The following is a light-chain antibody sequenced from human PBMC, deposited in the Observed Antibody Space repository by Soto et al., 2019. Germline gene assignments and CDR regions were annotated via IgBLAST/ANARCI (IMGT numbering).Light chain of an antibody. Sequence: IPMTQSPSTLSASVGDRVTITCRASQSINKWVAWFQQKSGRAPKLLIYDAATLQSGVPSRFSGTGSGTDFSLTISSLQPEDFATYYCQQYNIGYTFGQGT. CDR3: QQYNIGYT. J-gene: IGKJ2*01. CDR1: QSINKW. V-gene: IGKV1-5*01. CDR2: DAA.